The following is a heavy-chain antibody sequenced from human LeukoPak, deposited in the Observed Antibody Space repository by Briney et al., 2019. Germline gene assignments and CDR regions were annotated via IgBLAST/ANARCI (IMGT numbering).Heavy chain of an antibody. D-gene: IGHD5-12*01. CDR3: VRGSRGPDT. V-gene: IGHV3-66*01. Sequence: GGSLRLSCAASGFTVSSNYMTWVRQAPGKGLEWVSVIYSGGSTYYADSVKGRFTVSRDNSKSTLYLQMNSLRAEDTAVYYCVRGSRGPDTWGQGTLVTVSS. CDR1: GFTVSSNY. J-gene: IGHJ5*02. CDR2: IYSGGST.